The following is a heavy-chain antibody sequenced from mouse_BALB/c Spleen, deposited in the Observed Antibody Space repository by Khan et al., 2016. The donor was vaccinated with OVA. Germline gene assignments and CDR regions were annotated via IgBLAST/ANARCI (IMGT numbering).Heavy chain of an antibody. Sequence: EVELVASGGGLVKPGDSLKLSCAASGCTFSKYAMSWVRQTPEKRLEWVATISSGCGSYIYYPNSVKGRFTIFRDNAKNILYLQMSSLRSEDTAMYYCSRVYFGYFDYWGQGTTLTVSS. CDR1: GCTFSKYA. J-gene: IGHJ2*01. CDR3: SRVYFGYFDY. D-gene: IGHD1-1*01. CDR2: ISSGCGSYI. V-gene: IGHV5-9-3*01.